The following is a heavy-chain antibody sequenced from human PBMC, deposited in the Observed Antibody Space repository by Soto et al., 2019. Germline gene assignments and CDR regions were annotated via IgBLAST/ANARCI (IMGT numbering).Heavy chain of an antibody. D-gene: IGHD1-1*01. Sequence: PGGSLRLSCAASGFTFSSYAMSWVRQAPGKGLEWVSAISGSGGSTYYADSVKGRFTISRDNSKNTLYLQMNSLRAEDTAVYYCARGNSPRYFYYYYYYMDVWGKGTTVTVSS. V-gene: IGHV3-23*01. CDR3: ARGNSPRYFYYYYYYMDV. J-gene: IGHJ6*03. CDR1: GFTFSSYA. CDR2: ISGSGGST.